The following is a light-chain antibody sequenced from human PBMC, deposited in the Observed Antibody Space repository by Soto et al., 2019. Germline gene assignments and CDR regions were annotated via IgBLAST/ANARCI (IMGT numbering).Light chain of an antibody. Sequence: EVVLTQSPGTLSLSPGERATLSCRASQSVSNNYFAWYQQKPGQAPRLLIFGSSDRATGIPDRFSGSGSGTDFTLPISRLEPEDFAVYYCRQYGSSPPYTFGQGTKLEIK. J-gene: IGKJ2*01. CDR1: QSVSNNY. V-gene: IGKV3-20*01. CDR3: RQYGSSPPYT. CDR2: GSS.